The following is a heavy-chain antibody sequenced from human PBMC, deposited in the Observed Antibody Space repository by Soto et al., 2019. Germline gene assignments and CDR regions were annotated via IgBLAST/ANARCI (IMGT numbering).Heavy chain of an antibody. V-gene: IGHV1-8*01. CDR3: ARERKFDFWRKGLDV. CDR2: MDPNSGST. Sequence: ASVKVSCKASGYTFTSYDINWVRQAPGQGLEWLGWMDPNSGSTGYAQNFQGRVTMTRNISINTAHMELSSLRSEDTAVYYCARERKFDFWRKGLDVWGQGTTVTVSS. CDR1: GYTFTSYD. J-gene: IGHJ6*02. D-gene: IGHD3-3*01.